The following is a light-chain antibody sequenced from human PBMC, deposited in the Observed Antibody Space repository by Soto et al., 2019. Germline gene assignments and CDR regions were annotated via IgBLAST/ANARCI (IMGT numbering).Light chain of an antibody. CDR3: QKYSSVPV. J-gene: IGKJ3*01. CDR1: QDIRNS. CDR2: AAS. Sequence: DIQMTQSPPSLSASAGDRVTITCRASQDIRNSVAWYQQKPGKAPKLLIYAASTLQSGVPSRFSGSGSGTDFTLTINSLQPEDVATYYCQKYSSVPVFGPGTKVEIK. V-gene: IGKV1-27*01.